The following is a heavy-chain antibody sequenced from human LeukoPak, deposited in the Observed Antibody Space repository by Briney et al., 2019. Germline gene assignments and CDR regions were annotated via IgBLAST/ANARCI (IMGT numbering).Heavy chain of an antibody. D-gene: IGHD3-10*01. CDR3: ARGLWFGELLSGYYFDY. J-gene: IGHJ4*02. V-gene: IGHV4-34*01. Sequence: PSETLSLTCAVYGGSFSGYYWSWIRQPPGKGLEWTGEINHRGSTNYNPSLKSRVTISVDTSKNQFSLKLSSVTAADTAVYYCARGLWFGELLSGYYFDYWGQGTLVTVSS. CDR1: GGSFSGYY. CDR2: INHRGST.